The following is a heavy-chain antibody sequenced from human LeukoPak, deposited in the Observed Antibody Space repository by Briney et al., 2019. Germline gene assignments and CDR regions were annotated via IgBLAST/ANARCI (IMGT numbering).Heavy chain of an antibody. CDR3: ARYRNYYDSSGYYSTFDY. D-gene: IGHD3-22*01. CDR1: GGSISSSSYY. V-gene: IGHV4-39*01. J-gene: IGHJ4*02. CDR2: IYYSGST. Sequence: SETLSLTCTVSGGSISSSSYYWGWIRQPPGKGLEWIGSIYYSGSTYYNPSLKSRVTISVDTSKNQFSLKLSSVTAADTAVYYCARYRNYYDSSGYYSTFDYWGQGTLVTVSS.